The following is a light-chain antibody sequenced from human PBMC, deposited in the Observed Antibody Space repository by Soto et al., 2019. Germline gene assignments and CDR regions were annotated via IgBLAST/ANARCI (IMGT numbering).Light chain of an antibody. V-gene: IGKV3-15*01. CDR2: AAS. Sequence: EIVMTQSPATLSVSPLDIATLSWRSSESVTSILAWYQQKPGQPPRLLIYAASTRATDVPARFSGGGSETEFTLTISSLQSEDFAVYFCQQYNIWPLWTFGQGTKVDIK. J-gene: IGKJ1*01. CDR1: ESVTSI. CDR3: QQYNIWPLWT.